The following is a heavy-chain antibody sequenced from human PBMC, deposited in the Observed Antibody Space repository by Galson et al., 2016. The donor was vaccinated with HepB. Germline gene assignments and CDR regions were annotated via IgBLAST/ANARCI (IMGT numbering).Heavy chain of an antibody. Sequence: SVKVSCKASGYTFTNYGISWVRQAPGQGLEWMGWISAYNGNTNYAQKLKGRVTMSTDTSTSTAYMELRSLRSDDTAVYYCARESDDYGDFVSALGYYYFGMDVWGQGTTVTVSS. J-gene: IGHJ6*02. CDR1: GYTFTNYG. CDR2: ISAYNGNT. CDR3: ARESDDYGDFVSALGYYYFGMDV. D-gene: IGHD4-17*01. V-gene: IGHV1-18*01.